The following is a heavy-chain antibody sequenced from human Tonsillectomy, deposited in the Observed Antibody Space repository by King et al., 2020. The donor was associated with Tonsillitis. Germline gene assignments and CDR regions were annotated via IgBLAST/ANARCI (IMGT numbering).Heavy chain of an antibody. CDR3: ARHSSGWLFDY. CDR2: IYYSGST. CDR1: GGSISSGDCY. D-gene: IGHD6-19*01. J-gene: IGHJ4*02. V-gene: IGHV4-30-4*01. Sequence: QLQESGPGLVKPSQTLSLTCTVSGGSISSGDCYWSWIRQPPGKGLEWLGYIYYSGSTYYNPSLKSRLTISVDTSKNQFSLKLSPVTAADTAVYYCARHSSGWLFDYWGQGTLVTVSS.